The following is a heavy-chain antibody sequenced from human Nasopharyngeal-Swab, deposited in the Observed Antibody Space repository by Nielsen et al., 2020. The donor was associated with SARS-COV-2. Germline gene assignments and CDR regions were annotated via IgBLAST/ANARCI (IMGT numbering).Heavy chain of an antibody. CDR3: AKRYSNTNYGMDV. J-gene: IGHJ6*02. Sequence: GESLKISCAASGFTFSSYAMSWVRQAPGKGLEWVSVISGSGGSTYYADSVKGRFTISRDNSKNTLYLQMNSLRAEDTAVYYCAKRYSNTNYGMDVWGQGTTVTVSS. V-gene: IGHV3-23*01. CDR1: GFTFSSYA. D-gene: IGHD3-16*02. CDR2: ISGSGGST.